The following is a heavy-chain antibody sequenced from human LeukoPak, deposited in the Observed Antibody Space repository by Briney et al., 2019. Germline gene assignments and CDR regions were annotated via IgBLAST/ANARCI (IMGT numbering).Heavy chain of an antibody. D-gene: IGHD3-16*02. CDR1: GFTFSSYS. CDR3: ARGSYYFDY. J-gene: IGHJ4*02. V-gene: IGHV3-48*01. Sequence: GGSLRLSCAASGFTFSSYSMNWVRQAPGKGLEWVSYISSSSSIIYYADSVKGRFTISRDNAKNSLYLQMNSLRAEDTAVYYCARGSYYFDYWGQGTLVTVSS. CDR2: ISSSSSII.